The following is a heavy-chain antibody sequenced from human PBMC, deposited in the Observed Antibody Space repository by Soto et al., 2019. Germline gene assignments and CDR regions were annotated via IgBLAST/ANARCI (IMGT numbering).Heavy chain of an antibody. D-gene: IGHD6-13*01. CDR3: ARETKLIAAEEGWFDP. CDR2: INHSGST. V-gene: IGHV4-34*01. CDR1: GGSISGYY. J-gene: IGHJ5*02. Sequence: SETLSLTCAVYGGSISGYYWSWIRQPPGKGLEWIGEINHSGSTNYNPSLKSRVTISVDKSKNQFSLKLSSVTAADTAVYYCARETKLIAAEEGWFDPWRQGTLVTVSS.